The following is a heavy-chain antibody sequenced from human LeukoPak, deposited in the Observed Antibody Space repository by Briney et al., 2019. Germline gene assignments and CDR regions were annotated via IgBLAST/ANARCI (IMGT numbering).Heavy chain of an antibody. J-gene: IGHJ4*02. V-gene: IGHV3-30*18. CDR3: AKEGRGDSSSFDF. CDR1: GFSFSYYG. Sequence: GGSLRLSCEASGFSFSYYGMHWVRQAPGKGLEWLASISYDGSRIYYADSVKGRFTISRDNSKNTQYLQMNSLRVEDTAIYYCAKEGRGDSSSFDFWGQGTLVPVSS. CDR2: ISYDGSRI. D-gene: IGHD6-13*01.